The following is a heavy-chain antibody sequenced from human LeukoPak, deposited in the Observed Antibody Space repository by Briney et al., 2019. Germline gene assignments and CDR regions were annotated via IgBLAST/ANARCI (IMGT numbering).Heavy chain of an antibody. CDR2: INSDGSST. Sequence: QPGGSLRLSCAASGFTFSRYWMHWVRQAPGKGLVWVSRINSDGSSTSYADSVKGRFTISRDNAKNTLYLQMNSLRAEDTAVYYCARGYRYMSSSVGFDYWGQGTLVTVSS. CDR1: GFTFSRYW. J-gene: IGHJ4*02. D-gene: IGHD6-6*01. CDR3: ARGYRYMSSSVGFDY. V-gene: IGHV3-74*01.